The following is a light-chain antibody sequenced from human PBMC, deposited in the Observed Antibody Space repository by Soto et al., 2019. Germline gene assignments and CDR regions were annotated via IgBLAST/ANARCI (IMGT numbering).Light chain of an antibody. CDR2: GNS. CDR1: SSNIGARFD. CDR3: QSYDSSLSGVV. Sequence: QSVLTQPPSVSGAPGQRVTLSCTGSSSNIGARFDVHWYQQVPGTAPKLLIYGNSVRPSGVPDRSSGSTSGTSASLAITGLQAEDEADYYCQSYDSSLSGVVFGGGTKLTVL. V-gene: IGLV1-40*01. J-gene: IGLJ2*01.